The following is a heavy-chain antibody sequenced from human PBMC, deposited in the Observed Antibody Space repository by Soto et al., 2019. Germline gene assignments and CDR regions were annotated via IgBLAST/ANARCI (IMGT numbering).Heavy chain of an antibody. J-gene: IGHJ5*02. Sequence: SETLSLTCTVSGGSISGNNYYWGWIRQSPGKGLEWIGNIDNSGSTYYNPSFKSRVTISVDTSENQFSLKLSSVTAADTAVFYCASVTRSADFDFRFDPWGQGTQVTVS. CDR3: ASVTRSADFDFRFDP. CDR1: GGSISGNNYY. CDR2: IDNSGST. V-gene: IGHV4-39*01. D-gene: IGHD3-3*01.